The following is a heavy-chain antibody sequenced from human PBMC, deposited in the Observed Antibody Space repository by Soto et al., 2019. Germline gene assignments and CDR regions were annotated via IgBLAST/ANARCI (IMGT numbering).Heavy chain of an antibody. CDR2: IDTSGTKI. J-gene: IGHJ4*02. V-gene: IGHV3-11*01. CDR1: GYTFSDYY. CDR3: ARHYDMWSGYLSPVDY. D-gene: IGHD3-3*01. Sequence: PGGSLRLSCAASGYTFSDYYMSWIRQAPGKGLEWISYIDTSGTKIYYADSVKGRFTITRDNAKNSLDLEMNSLRDEDTAVYDCARHYDMWSGYLSPVDYWGQGTLVTVSS.